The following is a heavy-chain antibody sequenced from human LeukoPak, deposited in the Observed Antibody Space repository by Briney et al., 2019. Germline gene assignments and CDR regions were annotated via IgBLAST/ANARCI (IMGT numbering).Heavy chain of an antibody. CDR1: GGTFSSYA. J-gene: IGHJ4*02. D-gene: IGHD3-3*01. CDR2: IIPIFGTA. V-gene: IGHV1-69*05. CDR3: ARLGSGYLFDY. Sequence: GASVTVSFKASGGTFSSYAISWVRQAPGQGLEWMGGIIPIFGTANYAQKFQGRVTITTDESTSTAYMELSSLRSEDTAVYYCARLGSGYLFDYWGQGTLVTVSS.